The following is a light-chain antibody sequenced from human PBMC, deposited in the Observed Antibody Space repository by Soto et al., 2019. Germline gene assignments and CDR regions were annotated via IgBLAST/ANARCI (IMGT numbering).Light chain of an antibody. V-gene: IGLV2-14*01. CDR2: EVS. CDR3: CSYSGSTTRVQ. CDR1: SSDVDTYKY. Sequence: QSVLTQPASVSGSPGQSITISCTGTSSDVDTYKYVSWYQQHPGKAPKLMIYEVSYRPSGVSDRFSGSKSGNTASLTISGRQAEDEADDYCCSYSGSTTRVQFGGGTKLTVL. J-gene: IGLJ2*01.